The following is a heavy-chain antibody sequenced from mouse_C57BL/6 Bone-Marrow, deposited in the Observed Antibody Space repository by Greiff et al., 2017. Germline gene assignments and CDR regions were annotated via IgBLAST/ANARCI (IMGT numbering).Heavy chain of an antibody. J-gene: IGHJ1*03. Sequence: EVQLQQSGPELVKPGASVRMSCKASGYTFTDYNMHWVKQSHGKSLEWIGYINPNNGGTSYNQKFKGKATLTVNKSSSTAYMERRSLTSEDSAVYDCAQSPHYYGSRGYFDVWGTGTTVTVSS. CDR3: AQSPHYYGSRGYFDV. V-gene: IGHV1-22*01. D-gene: IGHD1-1*01. CDR2: INPNNGGT. CDR1: GYTFTDYN.